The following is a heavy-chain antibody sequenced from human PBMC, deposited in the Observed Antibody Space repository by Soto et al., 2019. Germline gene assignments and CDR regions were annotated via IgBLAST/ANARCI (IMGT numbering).Heavy chain of an antibody. J-gene: IGHJ6*03. D-gene: IGHD2-2*02. CDR2: ISGSGGST. CDR3: AKVGCSSNSCYTGYYYYMDV. V-gene: IGHV3-23*01. Sequence: GESLKISCAASGFTFSSYAMSWVRQAPGKGLEWVSAISGSGGSTYYADSVKGRFTISRDNSKNTLYLQMNSMRAEDTAVYYCAKVGCSSNSCYTGYYYYMDVWGKGTTVTVSS. CDR1: GFTFSSYA.